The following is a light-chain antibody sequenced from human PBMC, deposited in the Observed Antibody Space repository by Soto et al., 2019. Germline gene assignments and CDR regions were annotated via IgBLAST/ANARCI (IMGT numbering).Light chain of an antibody. J-gene: IGKJ1*01. Sequence: AIRMTQSPSSLSASTGDRVTITCRASQGISSYLSWYQQKPGKAPKLLIYAASNLQSGVPSRFSGSGSGTDFTLTISNLQPEDFATYYCQQSFTTWTFGQGTKVDIK. V-gene: IGKV1-8*01. CDR3: QQSFTTWT. CDR1: QGISSY. CDR2: AAS.